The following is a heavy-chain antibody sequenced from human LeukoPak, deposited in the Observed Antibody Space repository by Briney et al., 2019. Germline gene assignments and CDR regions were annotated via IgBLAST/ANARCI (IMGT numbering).Heavy chain of an antibody. CDR2: IYSGGST. CDR3: ARSTVTTVTRYYMDV. Sequence: PGGSLRLSCAASGFTVSSNYMSWVRQAPGKGLEWVSVIYSGGSTYYADSVKGRFTISRDNSKNTLYLQMNGLRAEDTAVYYCARSTVTTVTRYYMDVWGKGTTVTISS. V-gene: IGHV3-53*01. J-gene: IGHJ6*03. CDR1: GFTVSSNY. D-gene: IGHD4-17*01.